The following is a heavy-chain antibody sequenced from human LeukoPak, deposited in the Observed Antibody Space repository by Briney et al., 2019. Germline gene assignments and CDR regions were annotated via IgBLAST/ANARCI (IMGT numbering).Heavy chain of an antibody. V-gene: IGHV3-7*01. CDR1: GFTFRNYW. CDR2: INQDGSEK. J-gene: IGHJ4*02. Sequence: PGGSLRLSCAASGFTFRNYWMSWVRQAPGKGLEWVANINQDGSEKYYADSVKGRFTISRDNADNSLSLQMNSLRAEDTAVYYCARPELPGWSVLFDFWGQGTLVTVSS. CDR3: ARPELPGWSVLFDF. D-gene: IGHD2-15*01.